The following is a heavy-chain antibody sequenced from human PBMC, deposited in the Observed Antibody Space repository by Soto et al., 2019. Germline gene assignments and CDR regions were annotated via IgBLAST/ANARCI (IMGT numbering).Heavy chain of an antibody. V-gene: IGHV4-39*01. CDR3: ARHRFGDIVATGRKFGFDP. D-gene: IGHD5-12*01. Sequence: QLQLQESGPGLVKPSETLSLTCTVSGGSISSSSYYWGWIRQPPGKGLEWIGSIYYSGSTYYNPSRQRRFTISVDTSKNQFSLKRSSVTAADTAVYYCARHRFGDIVATGRKFGFDPWGQGTLVTVSS. J-gene: IGHJ5*02. CDR1: GGSISSSSYY. CDR2: IYYSGST.